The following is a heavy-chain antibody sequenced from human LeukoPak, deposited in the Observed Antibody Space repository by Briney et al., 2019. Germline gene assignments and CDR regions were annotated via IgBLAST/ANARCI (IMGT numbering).Heavy chain of an antibody. CDR3: ARGGDNYGYNFDY. J-gene: IGHJ4*02. CDR1: GFTFSNYS. CDR2: ISSNSKYI. D-gene: IGHD5-18*01. V-gene: IGHV3-21*01. Sequence: GGSLRLSCAASGFTFSNYSMNWVRQAPGKGLEWVSSISSNSKYIYYADSVKGRFTISRDNAKNSLYLQMNSLRAEDTAVYYCARGGDNYGYNFDYWGQGTLVTVSS.